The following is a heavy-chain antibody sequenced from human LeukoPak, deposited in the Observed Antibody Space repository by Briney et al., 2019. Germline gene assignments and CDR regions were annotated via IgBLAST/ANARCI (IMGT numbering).Heavy chain of an antibody. D-gene: IGHD2-8*02. CDR3: ARHGSTGDTDY. J-gene: IGHJ4*02. Sequence: ASETLSLTCTVSGGSISSYYWSWIRQPPGKGLEWIGYIYYSGSTNYNPSLKSRVTISVDTSKNQFSLKLSSVTAADTAVYYCARHGSTGDTDYWGQGTLVTVSS. V-gene: IGHV4-59*01. CDR2: IYYSGST. CDR1: GGSISSYY.